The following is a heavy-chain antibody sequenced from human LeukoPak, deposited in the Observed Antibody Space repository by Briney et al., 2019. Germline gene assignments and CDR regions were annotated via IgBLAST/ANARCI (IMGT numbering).Heavy chain of an antibody. D-gene: IGHD1-14*01. CDR2: ISGSGGST. CDR1: GFTFSSYA. J-gene: IGHJ4*02. CDR3: AKDHTEFDY. Sequence: GGSLRLSCAASGFTFSSYAMSWVRQAPGKGLEGVSAISGSGGSTYYADSVKGRFTISRDNSKHTMYLKINSPRAEDTAVYYCAKDHTEFDYWGQGTLVTVSS. V-gene: IGHV3-23*01.